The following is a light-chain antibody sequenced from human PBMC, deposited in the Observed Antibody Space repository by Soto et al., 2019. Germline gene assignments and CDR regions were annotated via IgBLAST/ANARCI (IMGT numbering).Light chain of an antibody. CDR3: QQSYGTPLT. J-gene: IGKJ4*01. CDR2: AAS. V-gene: IGKV1-39*01. Sequence: DMEMTQSPSSLSASVGDRVTITCRASQSISNYLNWYQHKPGKVPKLLIYAASSLHSGVPTRFIGSGSGTHFTLTINSLQPEDLATYYCQQSYGTPLTFGGGTKIEIK. CDR1: QSISNY.